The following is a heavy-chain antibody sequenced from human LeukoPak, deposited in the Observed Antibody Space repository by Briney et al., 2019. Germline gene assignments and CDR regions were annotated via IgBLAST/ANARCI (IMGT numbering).Heavy chain of an antibody. V-gene: IGHV3-11*01. Sequence: GGSLRLSCAASGFTFSDHYINWIRQALGKGLEWVSYISSSGQIVYYADSVKGRFTISRDNAKNSVYLQMNSLRVEDTAVYYCARGLAAARDYWGQGTLVIVSS. CDR3: ARGLAAARDY. CDR2: ISSSGQIV. CDR1: GFTFSDHY. J-gene: IGHJ4*02. D-gene: IGHD6-13*01.